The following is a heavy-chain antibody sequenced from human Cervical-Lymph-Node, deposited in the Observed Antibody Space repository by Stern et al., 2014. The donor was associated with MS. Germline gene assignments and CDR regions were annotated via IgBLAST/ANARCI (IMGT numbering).Heavy chain of an antibody. V-gene: IGHV3-21*01. J-gene: IGHJ3*02. CDR2: ISSSSSYI. CDR3: ARYSGGNYYDSSGYHNDAFDI. Sequence: VQLVESGGGLVKPGGSLRLSCAASGFTFSSYSMNWVRQAPGKGLEWVSSISSSSSYIYYADSVKGRFTISRDNAKNSLYLQMNSLRAEDTAVYYCARYSGGNYYDSSGYHNDAFDIWGQGTMVTVSS. D-gene: IGHD3-22*01. CDR1: GFTFSSYS.